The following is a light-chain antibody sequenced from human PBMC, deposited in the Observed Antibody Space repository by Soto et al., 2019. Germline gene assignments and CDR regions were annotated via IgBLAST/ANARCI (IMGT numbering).Light chain of an antibody. V-gene: IGKV3-15*01. CDR2: GAS. Sequence: EIVMTQSPATLSVSPGESATLLCRASQSVSSNVAWYQQKPGQAPRLLIFGASTRATGIPARFSGSGSGTEFTLTISSLQSEDFAVYHCQQYNDWPPWTFGQGTKVEI. CDR3: QQYNDWPPWT. CDR1: QSVSSN. J-gene: IGKJ1*01.